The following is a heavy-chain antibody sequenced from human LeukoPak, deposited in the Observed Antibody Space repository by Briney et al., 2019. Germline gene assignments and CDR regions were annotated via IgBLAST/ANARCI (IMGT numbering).Heavy chain of an antibody. D-gene: IGHD6-13*01. CDR3: ARLYSSSWPGLVVDAFDI. V-gene: IGHV4-34*01. Sequence: PSETLSLTCAVYGGSFSGYYWSWIRQPPGKGLEWIGEINHSGSTNYNPSLKSRVTISVDTSKNQFSLKLSSVTAADTAVYYCARLYSSSWPGLVVDAFDIWGQGTMVTVSS. CDR2: INHSGST. J-gene: IGHJ3*02. CDR1: GGSFSGYY.